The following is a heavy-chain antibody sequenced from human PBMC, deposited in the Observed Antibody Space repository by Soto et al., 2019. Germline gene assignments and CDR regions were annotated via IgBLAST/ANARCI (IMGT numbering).Heavy chain of an antibody. CDR2: INPRGGGT. D-gene: IGHD5-18*01. Sequence: ASVKVSCKASGYTFTSYYMHWVRQAPGQGLEWMGIINPRGGGTYYTDSVKGRFTISRDNSRNTLYLQMNSLRTEDTAVYYCATVDTAMAFYFEYWGQGTLVTVS. CDR3: ATVDTAMAFYFEY. J-gene: IGHJ4*02. V-gene: IGHV1-46*04. CDR1: GYTFTSYY.